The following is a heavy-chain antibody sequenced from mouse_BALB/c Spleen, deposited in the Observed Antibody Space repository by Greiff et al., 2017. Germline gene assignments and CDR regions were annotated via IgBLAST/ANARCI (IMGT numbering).Heavy chain of an antibody. Sequence: EVQLQESGPGLVKPSQSLSLTCTVTGYSITSDYAWNWIRQFPGNKLEWMGYISYSGSTSYNPSLKSRISITRDTSKNQFFLQLNSVTTEDTATYYCARWDDVGFAYWGQGTLVTVSA. CDR3: ARWDDVGFAY. V-gene: IGHV3-2*02. CDR1: GYSITSDYA. J-gene: IGHJ3*01. D-gene: IGHD4-1*01. CDR2: ISYSGST.